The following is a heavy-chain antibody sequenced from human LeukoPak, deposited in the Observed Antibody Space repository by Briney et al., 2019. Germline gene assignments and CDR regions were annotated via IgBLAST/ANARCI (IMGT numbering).Heavy chain of an antibody. V-gene: IGHV1-18*01. J-gene: IGHJ5*02. D-gene: IGHD3-3*01. CDR1: GYTVTSYG. Sequence: GASVKVSCNASGYTVTSYGISWVRRSPGQGLGWMGWISAYNCNTNYTQKLQGRVTMTTDTSTSTAYMELRSLRSDDTAVYYCAREAGGGDFWSGYGSRYNWFDPWGQGTLVTVSS. CDR2: ISAYNCNT. CDR3: AREAGGGDFWSGYGSRYNWFDP.